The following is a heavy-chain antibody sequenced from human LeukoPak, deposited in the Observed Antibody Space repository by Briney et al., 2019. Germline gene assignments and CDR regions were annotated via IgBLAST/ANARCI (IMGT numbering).Heavy chain of an antibody. Sequence: SETLSLTCTVSGGSISSYYWSWIRQPPGKGLEWIGYIYYSGSTNYNPSLKSRVTISVDTSKNQFSLKLSSVTAADTAVYYCARASSQLWFFENYYYYYMDVWGKGTTVTVSS. CDR3: ARASSQLWFFENYYYYYMDV. CDR2: IYYSGST. CDR1: GGSISSYY. J-gene: IGHJ6*03. D-gene: IGHD5-18*01. V-gene: IGHV4-59*01.